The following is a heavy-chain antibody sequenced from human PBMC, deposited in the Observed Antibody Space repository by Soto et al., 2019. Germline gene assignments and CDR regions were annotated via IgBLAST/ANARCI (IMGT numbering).Heavy chain of an antibody. V-gene: IGHV3-30-3*01. D-gene: IGHD6-6*01. CDR1: GFTFSSFA. J-gene: IGHJ5*02. CDR3: ARDQHLWYSSSSSWFDP. Sequence: GSLRLSCAASGFTFSSFAMHWVRQAPGKGLEWVAVISYDGSNKYYADSVKGRFTISRDNSKNTLYLQMNSLRAEDTAVYYCARDQHLWYSSSSSWFDPWGQGTLVTVS. CDR2: ISYDGSNK.